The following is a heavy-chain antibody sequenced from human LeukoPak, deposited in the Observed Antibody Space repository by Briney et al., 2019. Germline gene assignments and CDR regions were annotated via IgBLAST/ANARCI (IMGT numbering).Heavy chain of an antibody. D-gene: IGHD5-12*01. Sequence: ASVKVSCKASGYTFTSYGISWVRRAPGQGLEWMGWISAYNGNTNYAQKLQGRVTMTTDTSTSTAYMELRSLRSDDTAVYYCARDGVDSGYDYEPLDYWGQGTLVTVSS. CDR2: ISAYNGNT. CDR3: ARDGVDSGYDYEPLDY. J-gene: IGHJ4*02. CDR1: GYTFTSYG. V-gene: IGHV1-18*01.